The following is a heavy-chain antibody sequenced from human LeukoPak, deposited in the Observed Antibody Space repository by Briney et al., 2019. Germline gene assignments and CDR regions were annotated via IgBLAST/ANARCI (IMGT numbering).Heavy chain of an antibody. V-gene: IGHV1-18*03. CDR2: ISAYNGNT. CDR1: GYTFTSYG. J-gene: IGHJ3*02. D-gene: IGHD3-10*01. Sequence: ASVKVSCKASGYTFTSYGISWVRQAPGQGLEWMGWISAYNGNTNYAQKLQGRVTMTTDTSTSIAYMELSSLRSEDMAVYYCARDSGPSAFDIWGQGTMVTVSS. CDR3: ARDSGPSAFDI.